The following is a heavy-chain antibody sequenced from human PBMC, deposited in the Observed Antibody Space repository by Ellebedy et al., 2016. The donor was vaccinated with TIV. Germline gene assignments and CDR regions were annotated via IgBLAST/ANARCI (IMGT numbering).Heavy chain of an antibody. CDR1: GGSISSYY. Sequence: GSLRLXCTVSGGSISSYYWSWIRQPPGKGLEWIGEINHSGSTNYNPSLKSRVTISVDTSKNQFSLKLSSVTAADTAVYYCAREIDSAAAGDYWGQGTLVTVSS. V-gene: IGHV4-34*01. CDR3: AREIDSAAAGDY. J-gene: IGHJ4*02. D-gene: IGHD6-13*01. CDR2: INHSGST.